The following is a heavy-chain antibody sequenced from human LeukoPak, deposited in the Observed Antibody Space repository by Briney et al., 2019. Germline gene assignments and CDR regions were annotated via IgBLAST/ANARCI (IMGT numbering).Heavy chain of an antibody. Sequence: GGSLRLSCAASGFTFSTHGMNWVRQAPGKGLEWISSISGSGGTTSYADSVMGRFTISRDISKNTLYLQMNGLKAEDTAVYYCAKRRVGSFYFDYWGQGTLVTVSS. CDR1: GFTFSTHG. D-gene: IGHD1-26*01. CDR2: ISGSGGTT. V-gene: IGHV3-23*01. CDR3: AKRRVGSFYFDY. J-gene: IGHJ4*02.